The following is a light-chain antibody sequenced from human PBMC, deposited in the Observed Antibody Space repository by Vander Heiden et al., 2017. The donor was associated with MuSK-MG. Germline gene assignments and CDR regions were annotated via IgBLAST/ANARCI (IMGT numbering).Light chain of an antibody. J-gene: IGKJ2*01. CDR2: LGS. CDR1: QSLLHSNGYNY. V-gene: IGKV2-28*01. CDR3: LQGLHNT. Sequence: DIVMSQSPLSLPVTPGEPASISCRSSQSLLHSNGYNYLDWYLQKPGQSPQLLIYLGSNRDSGVHDRFSGSGSGTDFTLKISRVEAEDVGVYYVLQGLHNTLGQATKLEIK.